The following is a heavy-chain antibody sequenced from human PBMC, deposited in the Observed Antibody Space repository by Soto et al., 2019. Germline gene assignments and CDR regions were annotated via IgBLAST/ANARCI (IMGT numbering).Heavy chain of an antibody. J-gene: IGHJ4*02. CDR1: GASISSSY. D-gene: IGHD5-18*01. Sequence: SETLSLTCTVSGASISSSYWSWIRQPPGKGLEWIGYIYNSGSTTYNPSLKSRVTVSVDTSKNQFSLRLSSVTAADTAVYYCARRYSYGHFDYWGQGTLVTVSS. CDR2: IYNSGST. CDR3: ARRYSYGHFDY. V-gene: IGHV4-59*08.